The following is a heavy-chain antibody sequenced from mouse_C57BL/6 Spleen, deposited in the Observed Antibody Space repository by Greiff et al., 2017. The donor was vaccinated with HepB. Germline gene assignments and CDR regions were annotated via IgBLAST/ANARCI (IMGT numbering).Heavy chain of an antibody. Sequence: VQLQQSGAELVRPGASVKLSCTASGFNIKDDYMHWVKQRPEQGLEWIGWIDPENGDTEYASKFQGKATITADTSSNTAYLQLSSLTSEDTAVYYCTLPITTVVATDFDVWGTGTTVTVSS. D-gene: IGHD1-1*01. V-gene: IGHV14-4*01. CDR1: GFNIKDDY. CDR3: TLPITTVVATDFDV. CDR2: IDPENGDT. J-gene: IGHJ1*03.